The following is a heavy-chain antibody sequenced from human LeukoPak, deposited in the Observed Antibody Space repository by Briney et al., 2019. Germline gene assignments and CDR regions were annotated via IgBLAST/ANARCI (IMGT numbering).Heavy chain of an antibody. V-gene: IGHV4-28*01. CDR1: GFSISSSNW. J-gene: IGHJ3*02. D-gene: IGHD3-10*01. CDR3: ARNGYSSGSYAFDI. Sequence: SETLSLTCAVSGFSISSSNWWGWIRQPPGKGLEWIGYIYYSGSTNYNPSLKSRVTMSVDTSKNQFSLKLSSVAAVDTAVYYCARNGYSSGSYAFDIWGQGTRVTVSS. CDR2: IYYSGST.